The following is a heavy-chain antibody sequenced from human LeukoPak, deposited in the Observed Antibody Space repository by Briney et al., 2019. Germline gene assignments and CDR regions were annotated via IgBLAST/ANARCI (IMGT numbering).Heavy chain of an antibody. D-gene: IGHD2-15*01. CDR2: IYYSGST. CDR3: ARDLVPGYCSGGSCYPGDAFDI. Sequence: SETLSLTCTVSGGSVSSGSYYWSWIRQPPGKGLEWIGYIYYSGSTNYNPSLKSRVTISVDTSKSQFSLKLSSVTAADTAVYYCARDLVPGYCSGGSCYPGDAFDIWGQGTMVTVSS. CDR1: GGSVSSGSYY. J-gene: IGHJ3*02. V-gene: IGHV4-61*01.